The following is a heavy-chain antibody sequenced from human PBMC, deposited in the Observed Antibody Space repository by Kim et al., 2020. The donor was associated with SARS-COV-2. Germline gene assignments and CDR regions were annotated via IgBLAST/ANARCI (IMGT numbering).Heavy chain of an antibody. J-gene: IGHJ4*01. CDR2: ISGGGDLT. Sequence: GGSLRLSCIASGFPFSSWSMAWVRRAPGKGLEWVSGISGGGDLTDYADSVKGRFTISRDNPKNTLFLQMNSLRGDDTAVYHCSHSRNRAYWGCGTPVT. D-gene: IGHD1-1*01. CDR3: SHSRNRAY. CDR1: GFPFSSWS. V-gene: IGHV3-23*01.